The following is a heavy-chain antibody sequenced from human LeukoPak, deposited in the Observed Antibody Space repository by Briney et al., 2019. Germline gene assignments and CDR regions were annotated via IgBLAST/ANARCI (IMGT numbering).Heavy chain of an antibody. J-gene: IGHJ4*02. CDR1: GGSISSGGYY. V-gene: IGHV4-31*03. CDR3: ARVLRAARPFDY. D-gene: IGHD6-6*01. CDR2: IYYSGST. Sequence: SETLSLTCTVSGGSISSGGYYWRWLRQHPGKGLEWIGYIYYSGSTYYNPSLKSRVTISVDTSKNQFSLKLSSVTAADTAVYYCARVLRAARPFDYWGQGTLVTVSS.